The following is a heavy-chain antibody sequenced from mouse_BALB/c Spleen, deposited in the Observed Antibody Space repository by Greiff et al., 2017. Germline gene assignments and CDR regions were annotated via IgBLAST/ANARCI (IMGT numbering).Heavy chain of an antibody. V-gene: IGHV5-17*02. CDR3: ARGGDGYYGEDAMDY. J-gene: IGHJ4*01. CDR2: ISSGSSTI. Sequence: EVQGVESGGGLVQPGGSRKLSCAASGFTFSSFGMHWVRQAPEKGLEWVAYISSGSSTIYYADTVKGRFTISRDNPKNTLFLQMTSLRSEDTAMYYCARGGDGYYGEDAMDYWGQGTSVTVSS. CDR1: GFTFSSFG. D-gene: IGHD2-3*01.